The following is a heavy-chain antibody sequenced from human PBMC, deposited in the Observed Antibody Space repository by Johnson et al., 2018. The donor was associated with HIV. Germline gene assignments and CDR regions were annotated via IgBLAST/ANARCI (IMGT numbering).Heavy chain of an antibody. CDR1: GFTFSSYG. Sequence: QVQLVESGGGVVQPGGSLRLSCAVFGFTFSSYGMHWVRQAPGKGLEWVAVIWYDGSNKYYADSVKGRFTISRDNSKNTLYLQMNSLRAEDTAVYYCARDPYGSGPYVAFDIWGQGTMVTVSS. CDR2: IWYDGSNK. V-gene: IGHV3-33*01. J-gene: IGHJ3*02. CDR3: ARDPYGSGPYVAFDI. D-gene: IGHD3-10*01.